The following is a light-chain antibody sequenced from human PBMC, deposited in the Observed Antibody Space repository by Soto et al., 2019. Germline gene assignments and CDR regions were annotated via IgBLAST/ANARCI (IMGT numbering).Light chain of an antibody. Sequence: NFMLTQPHSVSESPGKTVTISCTRSSGSIASNYVQWYQQRPGSAPTTVIYEDKQRPSGVPDRFSGSIDSSSNSASLTISGLRTGEEGEHHCQSYYKKNPFGVFGGGTKGTVL. CDR2: EDK. J-gene: IGLJ3*02. V-gene: IGLV6-57*04. CDR3: QSYYKKNPFGV. CDR1: SGSIASNY.